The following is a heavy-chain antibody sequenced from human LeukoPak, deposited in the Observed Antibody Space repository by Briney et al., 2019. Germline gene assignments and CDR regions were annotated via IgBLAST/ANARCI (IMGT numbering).Heavy chain of an antibody. CDR3: ARGRYCSADICSGGDAFDI. J-gene: IGHJ3*02. D-gene: IGHD2-15*01. CDR1: GGSINNYY. CDR2: IYTRGST. V-gene: IGHV4-4*07. Sequence: SETLSLTCTVPGGSINNYYWSWIRQTAGKGLEWIGRIYTRGSTNYNPSLKSRVTMSVDTSKNQFSLKLSSVTAADTAVYYCARGRYCSADICSGGDAFDIWGQGTMVSVYS.